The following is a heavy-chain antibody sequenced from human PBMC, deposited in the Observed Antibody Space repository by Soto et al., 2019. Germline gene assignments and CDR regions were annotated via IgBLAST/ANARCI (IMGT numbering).Heavy chain of an antibody. CDR1: GGSISSGGYY. Sequence: QVQLQESGPGLVKPSQTLSLTCTVSGGSISSGGYYWSWIRQHPGKGLEWIGYIYYSGSTYYNPYLKSRVSKSVDTSKNQCSLKLSSVTAAGTAVYYCARVCGGDCHNAFDSWGQGTMVTVSS. V-gene: IGHV4-31*03. J-gene: IGHJ3*02. CDR3: ARVCGGDCHNAFDS. D-gene: IGHD2-21*02. CDR2: IYYSGST.